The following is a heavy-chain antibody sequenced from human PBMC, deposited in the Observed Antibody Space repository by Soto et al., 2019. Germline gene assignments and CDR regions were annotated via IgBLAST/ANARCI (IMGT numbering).Heavy chain of an antibody. CDR1: GFTFSSYG. CDR2: IWYDGSNK. D-gene: IGHD2-8*01. J-gene: IGHJ6*02. V-gene: IGHV3-33*01. CDR3: ARVAGLGNTNDDFHYGMDV. Sequence: GGSLRLSCAASGFTFSSYGMHWVRQAPGKGLEWVAVIWYDGSNKYYADSVKGRFTISRDNSKNTLYLQMNSLRSEDTAVYYCARVAGLGNTNDDFHYGMDVWGQGTTVTVSS.